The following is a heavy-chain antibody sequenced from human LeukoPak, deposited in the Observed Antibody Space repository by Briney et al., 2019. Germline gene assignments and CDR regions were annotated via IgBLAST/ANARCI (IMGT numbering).Heavy chain of an antibody. V-gene: IGHV1-8*01. CDR3: ARGRSSGPQFDP. CDR2: MNPNSGNT. Sequence: GASVKVSCKASGYTFTSYDINWVRQATGQGLEWMGWMNPNSGNTGYAQKFQGRVTMTRNTSISTAYMELSSLRSEDTDVYYCARGRSSGPQFDPWGQGTLVTVSS. J-gene: IGHJ5*02. CDR1: GYTFTSYD. D-gene: IGHD6-19*01.